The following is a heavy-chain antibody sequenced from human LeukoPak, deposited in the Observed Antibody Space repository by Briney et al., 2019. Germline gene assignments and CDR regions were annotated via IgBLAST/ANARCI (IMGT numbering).Heavy chain of an antibody. D-gene: IGHD4-17*01. Sequence: SETLSLTCTVSGYSISSGYYWGWIRQPSGKGLEWIGSIYHSGSTYYNPSLKSRVTLSVDTSKNQFSLKLSSVTAADTAVYYCARGGYGDYGPDAFDIWGQGTMVTVSS. V-gene: IGHV4-38-2*02. CDR1: GYSISSGYY. J-gene: IGHJ3*02. CDR2: IYHSGST. CDR3: ARGGYGDYGPDAFDI.